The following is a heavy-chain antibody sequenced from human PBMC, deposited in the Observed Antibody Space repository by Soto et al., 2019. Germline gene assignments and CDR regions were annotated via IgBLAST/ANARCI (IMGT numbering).Heavy chain of an antibody. V-gene: IGHV4-59*01. CDR2: IDYSGST. Sequence: SETLSLTCTVSGGSISSYYWSWIRQPPGKGLEWMGYIDYSGSTNYNPSRKSRVTISVDTSKNQFSLKLSSVTAADTAVYYCARDILRTTNYGMDVWGQGTTVTVSS. CDR3: ARDILRTTNYGMDV. J-gene: IGHJ6*02. D-gene: IGHD3-3*01. CDR1: GGSISSYY.